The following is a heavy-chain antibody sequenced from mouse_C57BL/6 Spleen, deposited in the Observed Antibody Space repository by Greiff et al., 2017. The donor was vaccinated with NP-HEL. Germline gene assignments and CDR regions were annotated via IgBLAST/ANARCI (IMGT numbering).Heavy chain of an antibody. CDR2: ISSGGSYT. D-gene: IGHD2-2*01. CDR3: ARGAGGNDAWFAY. V-gene: IGHV5-6*01. J-gene: IGHJ3*01. Sequence: DVQLVESGGDLVKPGGSLKLSCAASGFTFSSYGMSWVRQTPDKRLEWVATISSGGSYTYYPDSVKGRFTISRDNAKNNLYLQMSSLKSEDTAMYYWARGAGGNDAWFAYWGQGTLVTVSA. CDR1: GFTFSSYG.